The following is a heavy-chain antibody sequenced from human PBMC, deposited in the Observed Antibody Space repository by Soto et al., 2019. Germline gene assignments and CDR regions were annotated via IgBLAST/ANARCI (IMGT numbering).Heavy chain of an antibody. D-gene: IGHD2-2*01. CDR3: ARVVGYQLLSTPLYHYYGMDV. CDR2: INAGNGNT. V-gene: IGHV1-3*01. Sequence: QVQLVQSGAEVKKPGASVKVSCKASGYTFTSYAMHWVRQAPGQRLEWMGWINAGNGNTKYSQKFQGRVTITRDTSASTAYMELSSLRSEDTAVYYCARVVGYQLLSTPLYHYYGMDVWGQGTTVTVSS. CDR1: GYTFTSYA. J-gene: IGHJ6*02.